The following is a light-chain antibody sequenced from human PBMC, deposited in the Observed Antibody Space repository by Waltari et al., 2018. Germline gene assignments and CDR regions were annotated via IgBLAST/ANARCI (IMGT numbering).Light chain of an antibody. Sequence: ILLTQSPGTLSLSPGERATLSCRTSQTVDNTYLAWYQQKLGQAPRLLISGISIRATGIPDRFRGSGSGTDFTLTISRLEPEDFAVYFCQQYTHSPWTFGQGTRVEVK. CDR1: QTVDNTY. CDR2: GIS. CDR3: QQYTHSPWT. J-gene: IGKJ1*01. V-gene: IGKV3-20*01.